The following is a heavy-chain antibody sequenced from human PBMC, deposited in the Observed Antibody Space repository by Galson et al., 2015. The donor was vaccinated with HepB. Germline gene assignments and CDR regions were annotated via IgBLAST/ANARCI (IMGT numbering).Heavy chain of an antibody. D-gene: IGHD5-12*01. CDR3: ARQGYSGYDRLYYFDY. V-gene: IGHV5-51*01. CDR2: IYPGDSDT. CDR1: GYSFTSYW. J-gene: IGHJ4*02. Sequence: QSGAEVKKPGESLKISCKGSGYSFTSYWIGWVRQMPGKGLEWMGIIYPGDSDTRYSPSFQGQVTISADKSISTAYLQWSSLKASDTAMYYCARQGYSGYDRLYYFDYWGQGTLVTVSS.